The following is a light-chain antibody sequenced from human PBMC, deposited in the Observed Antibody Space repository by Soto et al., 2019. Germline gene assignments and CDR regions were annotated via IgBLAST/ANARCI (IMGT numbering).Light chain of an antibody. CDR2: GAS. J-gene: IGKJ1*01. CDR1: QSVSSSS. V-gene: IGKV3-20*01. Sequence: EVVSTQSPGTLSLSPGERATLSCRAIQSVSSSSLAWYQQKPGQAPRLLIYGASSRATGIPDRFSGSGSGTDFTLTISRLEPEDFAVYYCQQYGSSPRTFGQGTKVDI. CDR3: QQYGSSPRT.